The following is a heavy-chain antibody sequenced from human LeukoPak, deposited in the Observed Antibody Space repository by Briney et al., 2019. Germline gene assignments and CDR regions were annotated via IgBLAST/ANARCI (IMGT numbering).Heavy chain of an antibody. J-gene: IGHJ4*02. CDR1: GGSISSGGYS. Sequence: PSQTLSLTCAGSGGSISSGGYSWSWIRQPPGKGLEWIGYIYHSGSTYYNPSLKSRVTISVDRSKNQFSLKLSSVTAADTAVYYCARGPTYYYDSSGYDYWGQGTLVTVSS. CDR2: IYHSGST. D-gene: IGHD3-22*01. CDR3: ARGPTYYYDSSGYDY. V-gene: IGHV4-30-2*01.